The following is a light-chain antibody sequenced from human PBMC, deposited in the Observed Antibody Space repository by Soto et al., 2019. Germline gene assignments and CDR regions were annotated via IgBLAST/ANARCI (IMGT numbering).Light chain of an antibody. J-gene: IGLJ1*01. CDR1: SSNIGSNT. Sequence: QSVLTQPPSASGTPGQRVTISCSGGSSNIGSNTVNWYQQLPGTAPELLIYTNNQRPSDVPDRSSGSKSGTSASLAISGRQSEDVAVYYCALWDYSLNGYVFGCGTQGTV. V-gene: IGLV1-44*01. CDR3: ALWDYSLNGYV. CDR2: TNN.